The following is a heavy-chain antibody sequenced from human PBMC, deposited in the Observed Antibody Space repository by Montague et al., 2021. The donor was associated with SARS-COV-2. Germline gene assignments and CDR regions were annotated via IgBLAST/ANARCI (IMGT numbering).Heavy chain of an antibody. Sequence: SETLSLTCAVSGGSISSYYWSWIRQSPGKGLEWIGHVYYTGSTKYNPSLKTRVTPSLDTSKTQFSLKLRSVTAADTAVYYCARAQNTCFIANCVNYFDVWGRGALVTVSS. CDR1: GGSISSYY. CDR3: ARAQNTCFIANCVNYFDV. J-gene: IGHJ4*02. D-gene: IGHD1-1*01. CDR2: VYYTGST. V-gene: IGHV4-59*01.